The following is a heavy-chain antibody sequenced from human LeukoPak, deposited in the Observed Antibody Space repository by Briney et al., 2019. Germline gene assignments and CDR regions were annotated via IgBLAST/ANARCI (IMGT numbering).Heavy chain of an antibody. D-gene: IGHD2-2*02. Sequence: GGSLRLSCAASGFTFSDYYMSWIRQAPGKGLEWVSYISSSGSTIYYADSVKGRFTISRDNAKNSLYQQMNSLRAEDTAVYYCARDDIVVVPAAISVWGQGTMVTVSS. J-gene: IGHJ3*01. CDR2: ISSSGSTI. CDR1: GFTFSDYY. V-gene: IGHV3-11*01. CDR3: ARDDIVVVPAAISV.